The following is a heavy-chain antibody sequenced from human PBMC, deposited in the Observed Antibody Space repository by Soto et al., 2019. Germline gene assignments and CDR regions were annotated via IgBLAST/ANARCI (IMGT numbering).Heavy chain of an antibody. Sequence: TGGSLRLSCAASGFTFSSYSMNWVRQAPGKGLEWVSSISSSSSNIYYADSVKGRFTISRDNAKNTLYLQMNSLRAEDTAVYYCANQRGGYDRDFDYWGQGTLVTVSS. D-gene: IGHD5-12*01. CDR3: ANQRGGYDRDFDY. V-gene: IGHV3-21*01. CDR2: ISSSSSNI. J-gene: IGHJ4*02. CDR1: GFTFSSYS.